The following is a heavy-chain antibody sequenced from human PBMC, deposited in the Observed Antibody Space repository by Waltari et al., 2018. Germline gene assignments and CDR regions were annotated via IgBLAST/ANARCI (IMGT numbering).Heavy chain of an antibody. CDR3: ARAPMSGAATGTFDF. CDR1: VYSITSGSY. J-gene: IGHJ4*02. CDR2: IYHSGNT. V-gene: IGHV4-38-2*02. D-gene: IGHD6-13*01. Sequence: QVQLQESGPGLVKPSETLSLTCPVPVYSITSGSYWGCIRQPPGKGLEWIGSIYHSGNTYYNPSLKGRLTISVDTSKNQFSLRLSSVTAADTAVYYCARAPMSGAATGTFDFWGLGSLVTVSP.